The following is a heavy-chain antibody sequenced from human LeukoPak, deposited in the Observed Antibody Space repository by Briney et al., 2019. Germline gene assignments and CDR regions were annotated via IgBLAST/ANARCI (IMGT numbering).Heavy chain of an antibody. J-gene: IGHJ4*02. CDR3: ARSPNTAMVKFGY. CDR2: INHSGST. CDR1: GGSISSSSYY. Sequence: ASETLSLTCTVSGGSISSSSYYWGWIRQPPGKGLEWIGEINHSGSTNYNPSLKSRVTISVDTSKNQFSLKLSSVTAADTAVYYCARSPNTAMVKFGYWGQGTLVTVSS. V-gene: IGHV4-39*07. D-gene: IGHD5-18*01.